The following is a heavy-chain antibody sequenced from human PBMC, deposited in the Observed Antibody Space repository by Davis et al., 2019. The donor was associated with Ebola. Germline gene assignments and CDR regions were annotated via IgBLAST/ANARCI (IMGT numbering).Heavy chain of an antibody. D-gene: IGHD1-20*01. CDR1: GYTFTGYY. CDR2: IKSNSGDT. CDR3: ARVAITGRLYFQH. Sequence: ALVKVSCKASGYTFTGYYLHWVRQATGQGLEWMGWIKSNSGDTDYAQKFQGRVTMTRDTSISTAYMELSRLRSDDTAVYYCARVAITGRLYFQHWGQGTLVTVSS. J-gene: IGHJ1*01. V-gene: IGHV1-2*02.